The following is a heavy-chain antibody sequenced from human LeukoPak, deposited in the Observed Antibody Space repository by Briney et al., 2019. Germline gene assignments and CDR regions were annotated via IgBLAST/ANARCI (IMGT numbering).Heavy chain of an antibody. CDR3: AKDHTPFRDYFDY. CDR2: ISGSGGST. V-gene: IGHV3-23*01. J-gene: IGHJ4*02. D-gene: IGHD3-10*01. CDR1: GFTFISYA. Sequence: PGGSLRHSCAASGFTFISYAMSWVRRAPGKGLGLVSAISGSGGSTYYADSVKGRFTISRDNSKNTLYLQMNSLRAEDTAVYYCAKDHTPFRDYFDYWGQGTLVTVSS.